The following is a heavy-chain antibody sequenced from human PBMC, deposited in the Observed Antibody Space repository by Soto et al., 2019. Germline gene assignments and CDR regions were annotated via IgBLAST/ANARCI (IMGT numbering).Heavy chain of an antibody. CDR3: AIADYYDRSGYYCD. V-gene: IGHV1-18*04. J-gene: IGHJ4*01. CDR1: GYTFSNYG. Sequence: ASVKVSCKTSGYTFSNYGITWVRQAPGQGLEWMGWISSYNGNTNYVKKFQGRVTMTTDTSTSTAYMELKSLRFDDTAVYYCAIADYYDRSGYYCDWGHRPLCTVAS. D-gene: IGHD3-22*01. CDR2: ISSYNGNT.